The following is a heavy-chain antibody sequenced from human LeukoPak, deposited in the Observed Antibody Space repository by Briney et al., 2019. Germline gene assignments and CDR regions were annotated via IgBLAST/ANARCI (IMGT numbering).Heavy chain of an antibody. J-gene: IGHJ5*02. CDR2: MNPNSGGT. Sequence: ASVKVSCKASGYTLTGYYMHWVRQAPGQGLEWMGWMNPNSGGTKYAQKFQGRVAMTRDTSISTAYMELSRLRSDDTAMYYCARDKLGLGELSLYDQWGQGTLVTVFS. CDR3: ARDKLGLGELSLYDQ. CDR1: GYTLTGYY. V-gene: IGHV1-2*02. D-gene: IGHD3-16*02.